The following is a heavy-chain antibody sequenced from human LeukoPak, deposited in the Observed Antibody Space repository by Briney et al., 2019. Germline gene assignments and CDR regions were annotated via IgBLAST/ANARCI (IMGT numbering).Heavy chain of an antibody. J-gene: IGHJ4*02. D-gene: IGHD1-7*01. V-gene: IGHV4-39*07. CDR2: IYYSGST. CDR1: GGFISSSSYY. Sequence: SETLSLTCTVSGGFISSSSYYWGWIRQPPGKGLEWIGSIYYSGSTYYNPSLKSRVTISVDTSKNQFSLKLSSVTAADTAVYYCARGHWNYIIDYWGQGTLVTVSS. CDR3: ARGHWNYIIDY.